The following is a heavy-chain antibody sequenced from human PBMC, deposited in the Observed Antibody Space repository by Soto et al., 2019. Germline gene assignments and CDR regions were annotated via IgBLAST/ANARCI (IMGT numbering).Heavy chain of an antibody. Sequence: QVQLVESGGGVVQPGRSLRLSCAASGFTFSSYGMHWVRQAPGKGLEWVAVIWYDGSNKYYADSVKGRFTISRDNSKNTLYLQMNSLRAEDTAVYYCARDFYYYDSSGSFDYRGQGTLVTVSS. CDR2: IWYDGSNK. CDR3: ARDFYYYDSSGSFDY. J-gene: IGHJ4*02. D-gene: IGHD3-22*01. V-gene: IGHV3-33*01. CDR1: GFTFSSYG.